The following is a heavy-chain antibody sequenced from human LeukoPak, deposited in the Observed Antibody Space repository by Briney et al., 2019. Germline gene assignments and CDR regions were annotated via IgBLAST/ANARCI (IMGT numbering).Heavy chain of an antibody. J-gene: IGHJ3*02. CDR1: GYTFTGYY. D-gene: IGHD5-18*01. Sequence: ASVKVSCKASGYTFTGYYMHWVRQAPGQGLEWMGWINPNRGGTNYAQNFQGRVTMTRDTSISTAYMELSRLRSDDTAVYYCARVRSYGNEDAFDIWGQGTMVTVSS. CDR3: ARVRSYGNEDAFDI. CDR2: INPNRGGT. V-gene: IGHV1-2*02.